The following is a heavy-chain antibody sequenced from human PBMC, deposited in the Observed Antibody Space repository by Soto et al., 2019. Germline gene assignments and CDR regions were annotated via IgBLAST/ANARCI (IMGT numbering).Heavy chain of an antibody. D-gene: IGHD3-10*01. Sequence: QVQLQESGPGLVKPSGTLSLTCAVSGGSISSSNWWSWVRQPPGKGLEWIGEIYHSGSTNYNPSLKSRVTISVDKSRDQFSLKLSSVTAADTAVYYCARDYMVRGVMRWFDPWGQGTLVTVSS. J-gene: IGHJ5*02. CDR3: ARDYMVRGVMRWFDP. CDR2: IYHSGST. V-gene: IGHV4-4*02. CDR1: GGSISSSNW.